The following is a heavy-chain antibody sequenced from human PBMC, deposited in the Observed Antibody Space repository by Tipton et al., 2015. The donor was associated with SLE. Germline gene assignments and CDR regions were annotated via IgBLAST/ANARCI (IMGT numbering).Heavy chain of an antibody. CDR1: GFTFSSYA. CDR3: AGRITMVQGVMVY. CDR2: VSGSGYST. J-gene: IGHJ4*02. D-gene: IGHD3-10*01. V-gene: IGHV3-23*01. Sequence: SLRLSCAASGFTFSSYAMSWVRQAPGKGLEWVSAVSGSGYSTYYADSVKGRFTISRDNSKNTLYLQMNSLRAEDTAVYYCAGRITMVQGVMVYWGQGTLVTVSS.